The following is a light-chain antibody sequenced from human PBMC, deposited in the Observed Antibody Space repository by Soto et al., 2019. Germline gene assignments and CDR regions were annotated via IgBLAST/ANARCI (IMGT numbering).Light chain of an antibody. J-gene: IGLJ1*01. CDR2: NVN. CDR1: SSDIGGYDF. CDR3: SSYTSSSTYV. Sequence: QSVLTQPPSASGSPGQAVTISCTGTSSDIGGYDFVSWYQVRPGEAPQLIIYNVNGRPSGVPRRFSGSKSGNTASLTVSGLQAVDEADYYCSSYTSSSTYVFGTGTKVTVL. V-gene: IGLV2-8*01.